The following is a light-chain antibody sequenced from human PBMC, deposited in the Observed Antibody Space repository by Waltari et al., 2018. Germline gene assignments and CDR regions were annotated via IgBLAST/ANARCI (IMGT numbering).Light chain of an antibody. J-gene: IGLJ3*02. Sequence: SSELTQPPSVSVSPGQTARITCPGATMPKKYVYWYHQKSGRAPVLVIYEANKRPSGMSGRFSGSSSGTMAALTISGAQVEDEGDYYCYSTLGSDNHGAVFGGGTTLTVL. CDR3: YSTLGSDNHGAV. V-gene: IGLV3-10*01. CDR1: TMPKKY. CDR2: EAN.